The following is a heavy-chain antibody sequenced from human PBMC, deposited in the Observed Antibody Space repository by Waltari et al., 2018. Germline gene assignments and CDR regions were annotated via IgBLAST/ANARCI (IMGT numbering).Heavy chain of an antibody. CDR3: ARGGYSSGWEGYYFDY. J-gene: IGHJ4*02. V-gene: IGHV3-53*01. CDR2: IYRGGST. D-gene: IGHD6-19*01. Sequence: EVQLVESGGGLLQPGGSMRLDCAASGFPVSSNTMNWVRPAPGQGLEWVSVIYRGGSTYYSDSVKGRFTITRDNSKNTLYLQMNSLRAEDTAVYYCARGGYSSGWEGYYFDYWGQGTLVTVSS. CDR1: GFPVSSNT.